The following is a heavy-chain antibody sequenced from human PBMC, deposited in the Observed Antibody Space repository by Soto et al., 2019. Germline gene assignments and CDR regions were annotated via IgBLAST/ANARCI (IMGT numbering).Heavy chain of an antibody. CDR1: GGSISSYY. CDR3: ARDRRVQLSSKNYYYYYMDV. Sequence: SETLSLTCTVSGGSISSYYWSWIRQPPGKGLEWIGYIYYSGSTNYNPSLKSRVTISVDTSKNQFSLKLSSVTAADTAVYYCARDRRVQLSSKNYYYYYMDVWGKGTTVTVSS. D-gene: IGHD5-18*01. V-gene: IGHV4-59*01. J-gene: IGHJ6*03. CDR2: IYYSGST.